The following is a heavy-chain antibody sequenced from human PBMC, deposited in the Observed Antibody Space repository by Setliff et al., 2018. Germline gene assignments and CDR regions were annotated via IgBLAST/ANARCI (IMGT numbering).Heavy chain of an antibody. V-gene: IGHV3-23*03. CDR2: IDQASHP. Sequence: GGSLRLSCTASGFIFTNYAMSWVRQAPGKGLEWVSGIDQASHPYYPDSMKGRFAISRDNSRNTISLQINDLRAEDTATYYCAKDRVNDGIWDFDSWGQGLLVTVS. D-gene: IGHD1-20*01. CDR1: GFIFTNYA. J-gene: IGHJ4*02. CDR3: AKDRVNDGIWDFDS.